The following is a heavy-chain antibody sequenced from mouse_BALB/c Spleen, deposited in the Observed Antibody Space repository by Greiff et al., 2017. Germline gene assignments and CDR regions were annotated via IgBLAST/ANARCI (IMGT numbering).Heavy chain of an antibody. Sequence: VQLQQSGAELVKPGASVKLSCTASGFNIKDTYMHWVKQRPEQGLEWIGRIDPANGNTKYDPKFQGKATITADTSSNTAYLPLSSLTSEDTAVYYCARWDYYAMDYWGQGTSVTVSS. J-gene: IGHJ4*01. CDR1: GFNIKDTY. CDR3: ARWDYYAMDY. V-gene: IGHV14-3*02. CDR2: IDPANGNT.